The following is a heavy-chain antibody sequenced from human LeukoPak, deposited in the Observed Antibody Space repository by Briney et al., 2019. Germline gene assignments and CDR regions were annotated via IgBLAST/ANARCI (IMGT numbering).Heavy chain of an antibody. D-gene: IGHD3-16*02. CDR3: ARLTFGGVIVRTKYYFDY. CDR1: GGSISSSSYY. J-gene: IGHJ4*02. Sequence: SETLSLTCTVSGGSISSSSYYWGWIRQPPGKGLEWIGSIYYSGSTYYNPYLKSRITIYVEKSNDQFSLKLSSVTAADTAGYYCARLTFGGVIVRTKYYFDYWGQGTLVTVSS. V-gene: IGHV4-39*01. CDR2: IYYSGST.